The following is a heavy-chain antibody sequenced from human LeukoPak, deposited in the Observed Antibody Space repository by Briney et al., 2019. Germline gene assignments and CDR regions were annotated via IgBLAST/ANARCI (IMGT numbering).Heavy chain of an antibody. D-gene: IGHD3-10*01. CDR3: SDVSGSY. CDR1: GFTFSNYW. Sequence: GGSLRLSCAASGFTFSNYWMTWFRQAPGKGLEWVANINEDGSGTYYVDSVKGRFSISRDNAKNLLNLQMNTLRAEDTAVYYCSDVSGSYWGQGTLVTVSS. V-gene: IGHV3-7*02. CDR2: INEDGSGT. J-gene: IGHJ4*02.